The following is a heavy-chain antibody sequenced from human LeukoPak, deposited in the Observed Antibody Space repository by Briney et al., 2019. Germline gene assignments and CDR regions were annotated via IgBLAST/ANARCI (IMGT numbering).Heavy chain of an antibody. CDR1: GGSISSYY. J-gene: IGHJ3*02. D-gene: IGHD3-9*01. CDR3: ARQIPQYYDISSHHAFDI. V-gene: IGHV4-59*08. CDR2: IYYSGST. Sequence: SETLSLTCTVSGGSISSYYWSWIRQPPGKGLEWIGYIYYSGSTNYNPSLKSRVTISVDTSKNQFSLKLSSVTAADTAVYYCARQIPQYYDISSHHAFDIRGQGTMVTVSS.